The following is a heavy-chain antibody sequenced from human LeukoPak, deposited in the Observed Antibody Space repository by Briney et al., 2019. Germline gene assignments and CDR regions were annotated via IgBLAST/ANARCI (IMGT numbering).Heavy chain of an antibody. D-gene: IGHD4-23*01. V-gene: IGHV1-69*04. CDR1: GYTFTSYD. J-gene: IGHJ4*02. Sequence: SVKVSCKASGYTFTSYDINWVRQAPGQGLEWMGRIIPILGIANYAQKFQGRVTITADKSTSTAYMELSSLRSEDMAVYYCARELIWGTTVVTFDYWGQGTLVTVSS. CDR3: ARELIWGTTVVTFDY. CDR2: IIPILGIA.